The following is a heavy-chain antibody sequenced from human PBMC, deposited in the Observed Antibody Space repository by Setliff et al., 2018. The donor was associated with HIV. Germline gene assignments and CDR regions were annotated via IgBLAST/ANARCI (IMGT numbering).Heavy chain of an antibody. CDR3: ARDRGFLYYYGSGSYYNDAFDI. D-gene: IGHD3-10*01. J-gene: IGHJ3*02. CDR1: GGSISSYY. Sequence: PSETLSLTCTVSGGSISSYYWSWIRQPPGKGLEWIGYIYYSGSTNYNPSLKSRVTISVDTSKNQFSLKLSSVTAADTAAYYCARDRGFLYYYGSGSYYNDAFDIWGQGTMVTVSS. V-gene: IGHV4-59*01. CDR2: IYYSGST.